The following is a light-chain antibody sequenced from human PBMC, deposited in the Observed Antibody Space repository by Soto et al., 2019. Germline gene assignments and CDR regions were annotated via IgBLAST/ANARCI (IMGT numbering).Light chain of an antibody. CDR1: QSVSSSY. V-gene: IGKV3-15*01. CDR2: GTS. J-gene: IGKJ1*01. Sequence: EIVLTQSPGTLSLSPGERATLSCRASQSVSSSYLAWYQQKPGQAPRLLIYGTSTRATGIPARFSGSGSGTEFTLTIGSLQSEDFAFYFCQQYSDWPLTFGQGTKVDIK. CDR3: QQYSDWPLT.